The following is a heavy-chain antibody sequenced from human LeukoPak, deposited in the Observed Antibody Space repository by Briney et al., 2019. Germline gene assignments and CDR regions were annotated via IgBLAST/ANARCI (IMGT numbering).Heavy chain of an antibody. CDR3: ARGGYCSSTSCYYYYYYMDV. CDR1: GSTFSSYS. Sequence: PGGSLRLSCAASGSTFSSYSMNWVRQASGKGLEWVSYISSSSSTIYYADSVKGRFTISRDNAKNSLYLQMNSLRAEDTAVYYCARGGYCSSTSCYYYYYYMDVWGKGTTVTVSS. J-gene: IGHJ6*03. CDR2: ISSSSSTI. D-gene: IGHD2-2*01. V-gene: IGHV3-48*04.